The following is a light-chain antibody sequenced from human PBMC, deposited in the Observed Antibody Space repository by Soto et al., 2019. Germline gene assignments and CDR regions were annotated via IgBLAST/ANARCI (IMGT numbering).Light chain of an antibody. Sequence: DIVLTQSPGTLSLSPGERATLSCRASQSVSSSYLAWYQQKPGQAPRLLIYGASSRATGIPDRFSGSGSGTDFTLTISRLEPEEFAVYYCQHYGSLVLTFGGGTKVEIK. CDR2: GAS. CDR3: QHYGSLVLT. CDR1: QSVSSSY. V-gene: IGKV3-20*01. J-gene: IGKJ4*01.